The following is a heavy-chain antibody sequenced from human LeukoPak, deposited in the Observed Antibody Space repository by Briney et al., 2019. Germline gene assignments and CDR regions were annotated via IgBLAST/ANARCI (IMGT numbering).Heavy chain of an antibody. CDR3: ARDPEAAGTSDDAFDI. CDR1: GFTFSSYG. D-gene: IGHD6-13*01. J-gene: IGHJ3*02. Sequence: GGSLRLSCAASGFTFSSYGMHWVRQAPGKGLEWVAVISYDGSNKYYADSVKGRFTTSRDNSKNTLYLQMNSLRAEDTAVYYCARDPEAAGTSDDAFDIWGQGTMVTVSS. CDR2: ISYDGSNK. V-gene: IGHV3-30*03.